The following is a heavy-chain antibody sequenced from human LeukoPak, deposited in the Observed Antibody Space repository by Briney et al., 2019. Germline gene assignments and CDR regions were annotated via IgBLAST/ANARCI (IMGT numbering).Heavy chain of an antibody. CDR1: GFTFSTYF. CDR3: AREGCTNGVCYQLYYFDY. J-gene: IGHJ4*02. Sequence: GGSLRLSCAASGFTFSTYFMNWVRQAPGKGLEWVSSISSSSSYIYYADSVKGRFTISRDNAKNSLYLQMNSLRAEDTAVYYCAREGCTNGVCYQLYYFDYWGQGTLVTVSS. CDR2: ISSSSSYI. D-gene: IGHD2-8*01. V-gene: IGHV3-21*01.